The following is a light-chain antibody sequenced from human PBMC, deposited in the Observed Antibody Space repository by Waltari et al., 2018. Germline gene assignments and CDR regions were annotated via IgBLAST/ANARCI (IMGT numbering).Light chain of an antibody. CDR1: DSDVGAYDF. Sequence: QSALTQPASVSGSPGQSITISCSGTDSDVGAYDFVSWYQQHPGKAPHLILYEVSNRPSWISNRLSASKSGNTSSLTISGLQSEDEADYDCSSYTTSSAPGVFGTGTRVTVL. CDR2: EVS. J-gene: IGLJ1*01. CDR3: SSYTTSSAPGV. V-gene: IGLV2-14*01.